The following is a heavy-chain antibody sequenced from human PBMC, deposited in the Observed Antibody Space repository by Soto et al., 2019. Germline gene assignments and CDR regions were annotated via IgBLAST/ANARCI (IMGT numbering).Heavy chain of an antibody. J-gene: IGHJ3*02. Sequence: GGSLRLSCAASGFTFSSYSMNWVRQAPGKGLEWVSSISSSSSYIYYADSVKGRFTISRDNAKNSLYLQMNSLRAEDTAVYYCARGLTFYSNYVVDAFDIWGQGTMVTVSS. CDR1: GFTFSSYS. V-gene: IGHV3-21*01. CDR3: ARGLTFYSNYVVDAFDI. CDR2: ISSSSSYI. D-gene: IGHD4-4*01.